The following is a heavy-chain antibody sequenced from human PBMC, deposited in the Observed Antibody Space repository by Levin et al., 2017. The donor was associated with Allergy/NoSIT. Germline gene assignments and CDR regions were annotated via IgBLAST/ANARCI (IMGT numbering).Heavy chain of an antibody. CDR1: GFTFSSYA. CDR2: ISGCGGST. Sequence: PGESLKISCAASGFTFSSYAMSWVRQAPGRGLEWVSAISGCGGSTYYADPVKGRFTISRDNSKNTLYLQMNSLRAEDTAVYYCAKDQEATTMSNWFDPWGQGTLVTVSS. V-gene: IGHV3-23*01. CDR3: AKDQEATTMSNWFDP. D-gene: IGHD5-12*01. J-gene: IGHJ5*02.